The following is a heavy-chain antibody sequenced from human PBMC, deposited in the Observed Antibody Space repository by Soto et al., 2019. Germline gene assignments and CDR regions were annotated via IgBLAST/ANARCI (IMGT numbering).Heavy chain of an antibody. D-gene: IGHD4-17*01. Sequence: VQLMQSGAEVKKPGSSVKVSCTASGGTFSSHSINWVRQAPGQGLEWMGGVISLFGTAKYEHNFKGRATITADQSTSTADMELNSLRSDATAVYYCAIEVGYGAFAAALLYWGQGTLVTVSS. J-gene: IGHJ4*02. CDR2: VISLFGTA. CDR3: AIEVGYGAFAAALLY. V-gene: IGHV1-69*01. CDR1: GGTFSSHS.